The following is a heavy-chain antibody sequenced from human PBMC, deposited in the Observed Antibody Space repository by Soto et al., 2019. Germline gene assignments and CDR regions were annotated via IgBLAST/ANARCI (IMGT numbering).Heavy chain of an antibody. CDR3: ARDRLGVVVTYYFDY. J-gene: IGHJ4*02. D-gene: IGHD3-22*01. V-gene: IGHV3-33*01. CDR1: GFTFSSYG. CDR2: IWYDGSNK. Sequence: QVQLVESGGGVVQPGRSLRLSCAASGFTFSSYGMHWVRQAPGKGLEWVAVIWYDGSNKYYADSVKGRFTISRDNSKNTLYLQMNSLRAEDTAVYYCARDRLGVVVTYYFDYWGQGTLVTVSS.